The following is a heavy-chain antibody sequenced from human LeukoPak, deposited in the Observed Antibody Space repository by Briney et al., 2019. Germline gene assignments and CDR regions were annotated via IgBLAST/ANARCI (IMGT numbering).Heavy chain of an antibody. Sequence: GRSLRLSCAASGFTFSSYGMHWVRQAPGKGLEWVAVISYDGSNKYYADSVKGRFTISRDNSKNTLYLQMNSLRAEDTAVYYCAKSGLYYYYYGMDVWGQGTSVTVSS. CDR2: ISYDGSNK. D-gene: IGHD3-10*01. V-gene: IGHV3-30*18. CDR3: AKSGLYYYYYGMDV. CDR1: GFTFSSYG. J-gene: IGHJ6*02.